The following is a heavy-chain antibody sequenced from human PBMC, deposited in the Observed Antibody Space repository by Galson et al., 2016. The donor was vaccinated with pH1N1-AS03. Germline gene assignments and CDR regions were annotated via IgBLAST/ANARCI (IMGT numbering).Heavy chain of an antibody. V-gene: IGHV3-33*06. CDR3: TKDLPTRYGMDV. Sequence: SLRLSCAASRFTFNTYGMHWVRQAPGKGLEWVAVIWFDGSNTYYADSVRGRFTISRDNFKSTLYLQLNSLRGEDTAVYYCTKDLPTRYGMDVWGQGTTVTVSS. CDR1: RFTFNTYG. J-gene: IGHJ6*02. CDR2: IWFDGSNT.